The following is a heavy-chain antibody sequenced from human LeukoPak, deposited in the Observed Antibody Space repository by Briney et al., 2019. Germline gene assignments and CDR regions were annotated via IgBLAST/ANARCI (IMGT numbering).Heavy chain of an antibody. CDR1: GFTLSTYS. CDR2: ITSSSSTI. J-gene: IGHJ5*02. Sequence: PGGSLRLSCTASGFTLSTYSMNWVRQAPGKGLEWVAFITSSSSTIYYADSVKGRFTISRDNAKNSLYLRMNSLRAEDTAVYYCARALLAYCGGDCYNGFDPWGQGTLVTVSS. V-gene: IGHV3-48*01. CDR3: ARALLAYCGGDCYNGFDP. D-gene: IGHD2-21*02.